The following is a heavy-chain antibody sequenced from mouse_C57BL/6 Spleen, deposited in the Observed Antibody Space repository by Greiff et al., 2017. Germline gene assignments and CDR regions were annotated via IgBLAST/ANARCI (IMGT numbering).Heavy chain of an antibody. J-gene: IGHJ2*01. CDR3: ASWDEGGSDY. V-gene: IGHV1-64*01. CDR1: GYTFTSYW. Sequence: VQLQQPGAELVKPGASVKLSCKASGYTFTSYWMHWVKQRPGQGLEWIAMIHPNSGSTNYNEKFKSKATLTVDKSSSTAYMQLSSLTSEDSAVYYCASWDEGGSDYWGQGTTLTVSS. D-gene: IGHD4-1*01. CDR2: IHPNSGST.